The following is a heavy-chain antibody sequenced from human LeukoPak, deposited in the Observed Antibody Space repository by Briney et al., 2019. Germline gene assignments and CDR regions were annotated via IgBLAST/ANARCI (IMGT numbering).Heavy chain of an antibody. D-gene: IGHD4-17*01. Sequence: SGPTLVNPTQTLTLTCTFSGFSLSTTGVGVGWIRQPPGKAREWLALIYWNEDKRYSPSLKSRLTISKDTSKNQVVLTMTNMDPVDTATYYCARRPTARQYGDYFDYWGQGTLVTVSS. CDR2: IYWNEDK. J-gene: IGHJ4*02. CDR3: ARRPTARQYGDYFDY. CDR1: GFSLSTTGVG. V-gene: IGHV2-5*01.